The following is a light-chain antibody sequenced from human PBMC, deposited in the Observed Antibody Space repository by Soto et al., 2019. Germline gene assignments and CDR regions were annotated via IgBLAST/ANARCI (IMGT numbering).Light chain of an antibody. CDR2: HVT. Sequence: QSVLTQPASVSGSLGQSITISCSGTSSDVGAYNYVSWYQQYPGKAPKLMIYHVTDRPSGVSNRYSGSKSGSTASLTISGLQAEDEADYYCCSYTTSNTFVFGTGTKVTVL. CDR1: SSDVGAYNY. CDR3: CSYTTSNTFV. J-gene: IGLJ1*01. V-gene: IGLV2-14*01.